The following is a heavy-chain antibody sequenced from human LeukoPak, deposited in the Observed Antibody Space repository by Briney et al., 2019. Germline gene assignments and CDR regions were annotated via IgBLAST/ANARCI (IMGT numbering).Heavy chain of an antibody. CDR1: GITRSNYG. CDR2: ISGSGGST. V-gene: IGHV3-23*01. CDR3: AKRGVVIRVILVAFHKEAYYFES. J-gene: IGHJ4*02. Sequence: GGSLRLSCAVSGITRSNYGMSWVRQAPGKGLEGVAGISGSGGSTKYADSVKGRFTIARDNRKNTLYLQMNSLRAEDTAVYFCAKRGVVIRVILVAFHKEAYYFESWGQGALVTVSS. D-gene: IGHD3-10*01.